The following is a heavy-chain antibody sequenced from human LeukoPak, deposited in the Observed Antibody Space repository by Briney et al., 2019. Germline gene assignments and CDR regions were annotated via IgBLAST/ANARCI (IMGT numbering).Heavy chain of an antibody. V-gene: IGHV3-21*01. J-gene: IGHJ3*02. CDR3: ARDTEYYDFWSGHDDAFDI. D-gene: IGHD3-3*01. CDR2: ISSSSSYI. CDR1: GFTFSSYS. Sequence: GGSLRLSCAASGFTFSSYSMNWVRQAPGKGLEWVSSISSSSSYIYYADSVKGRFTISRDNAKNSLYLQMNSLRAEDTAVYYCARDTEYYDFWSGHDDAFDIWGQGTMVTVSS.